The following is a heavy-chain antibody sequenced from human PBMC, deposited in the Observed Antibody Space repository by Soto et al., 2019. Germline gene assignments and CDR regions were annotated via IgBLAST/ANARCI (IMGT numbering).Heavy chain of an antibody. CDR1: GFGLSTYA. CDR2: ISANSGNT. J-gene: IGHJ4*02. Sequence: ELQLLESGGGFVQPGGSLRLSCTASGFGLSTYAISWVRQAPGKGLAWVAVISANSGNTDYADSVKGRFTISRDKSENTVFLQMNRLRAEDTAVYYCARPSCGGDCYSPFDYWGQGTLVTVSS. CDR3: ARPSCGGDCYSPFDY. V-gene: IGHV3-23*01. D-gene: IGHD2-21*02.